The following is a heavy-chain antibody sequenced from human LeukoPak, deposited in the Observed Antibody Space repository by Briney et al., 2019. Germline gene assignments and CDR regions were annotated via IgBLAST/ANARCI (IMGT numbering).Heavy chain of an antibody. Sequence: GASVKVSCKPSGYTFTDYYIHWVRQAPGQGLEWMGWINPNTGGTSYAQRFQGRVTMTRDTSISTAHMELSSLRSDDTAVFYCARKGGAVLTGYHYWGQGTLVTVSS. J-gene: IGHJ4*02. CDR1: GYTFTDYY. V-gene: IGHV1-2*02. D-gene: IGHD3-9*01. CDR2: INPNTGGT. CDR3: ARKGGAVLTGYHY.